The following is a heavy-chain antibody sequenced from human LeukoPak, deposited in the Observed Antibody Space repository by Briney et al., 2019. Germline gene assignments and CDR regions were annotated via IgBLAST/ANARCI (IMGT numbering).Heavy chain of an antibody. J-gene: IGHJ5*02. V-gene: IGHV3-11*01. CDR2: ISSSGSTI. D-gene: IGHD3-10*01. CDR3: ARVLTFGELSLAP. Sequence: GGSLRLSCAASGFTLSDYYMSWTRQAPGKGLERISYISSSGSTIFYADSVKGRFTISRDNAKNSLYLQMNSLRAEDTAVYYCARVLTFGELSLAPWGQGTLVTVSS. CDR1: GFTLSDYY.